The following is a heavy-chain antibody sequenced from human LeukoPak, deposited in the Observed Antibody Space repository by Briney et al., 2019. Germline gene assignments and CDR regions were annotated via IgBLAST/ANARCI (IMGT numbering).Heavy chain of an antibody. Sequence: GGSLRLSCRGSGFTFSSYDMSWVRQSPGKGLEGVSSISGDAVSKYYAESGGGRFTISRDNSKDTLYLQRKSLRSEDTALYFCTKDRHSSGWPNWFDPWGQGSLVIVSS. V-gene: IGHV3-23*01. CDR2: ISGDAVSK. CDR3: TKDRHSSGWPNWFDP. CDR1: GFTFSSYD. J-gene: IGHJ5*02. D-gene: IGHD6-19*01.